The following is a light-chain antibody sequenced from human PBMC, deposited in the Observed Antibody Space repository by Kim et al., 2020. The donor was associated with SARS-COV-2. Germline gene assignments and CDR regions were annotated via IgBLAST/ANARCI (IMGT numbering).Light chain of an antibody. J-gene: IGKJ1*01. Sequence: EIVLTQSPGTLSLSPGERATLSCRASQSVNNIYLAWYQQKPGQVVRLLIYGASSRATGIPDRFSGSGSGTDFTLTISRLEPEDFAVYYCQQYGTSPWTFGQGTKVEIK. CDR3: QQYGTSPWT. CDR2: GAS. V-gene: IGKV3-20*01. CDR1: QSVNNIY.